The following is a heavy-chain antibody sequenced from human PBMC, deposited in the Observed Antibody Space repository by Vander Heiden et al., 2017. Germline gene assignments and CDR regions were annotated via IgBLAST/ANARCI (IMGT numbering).Heavy chain of an antibody. CDR2: SIPIFGTA. CDR1: GGTFSSYA. V-gene: IGHV1-69*01. D-gene: IGHD5-12*01. Sequence: QVQLVQSGAEVKKPGSSVKVSCKASGGTFSSYAISWVRQAPGQGLEWMGGSIPIFGTANTAKKCQSRVTVTADEATGTANMELGSRRSGDTDVYYCAGGRRQRGYRGGGGYWGQGTLVTVSS. CDR3: AGGRRQRGYRGGGGY. J-gene: IGHJ4*02.